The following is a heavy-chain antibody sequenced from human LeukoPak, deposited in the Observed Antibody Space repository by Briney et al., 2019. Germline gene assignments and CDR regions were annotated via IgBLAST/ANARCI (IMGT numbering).Heavy chain of an antibody. D-gene: IGHD3-10*01. CDR1: GFTVSSNY. V-gene: IGHV3-53*01. J-gene: IGHJ4*02. CDR3: ARDASGFHYFDY. CDR2: IYSAGNT. Sequence: GGSLRLSCAASGFTVSSNYMSWARQAPGKGLEWVSVIYSAGNTYYTDSVKGRFTISRDNSKNTLYLQMNSLRAEDTAVYYCARDASGFHYFDYWGQGTLVTVSS.